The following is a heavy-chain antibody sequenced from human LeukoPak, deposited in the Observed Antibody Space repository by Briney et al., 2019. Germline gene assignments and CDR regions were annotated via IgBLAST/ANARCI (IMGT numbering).Heavy chain of an antibody. Sequence: SETLSLTCTVSGGSISSGGYYWSWIRQPPGKGLEWIGYIYHSGSTYYNPSLKSRVTISVDTSKNQFSLKLSSVTAADTAVYYCARHEGTYCGGDCSFDPWGQGTLVTVSS. CDR1: GGSISSGGYY. CDR2: IYHSGST. J-gene: IGHJ5*02. CDR3: ARHEGTYCGGDCSFDP. D-gene: IGHD2-21*02. V-gene: IGHV4-30-2*01.